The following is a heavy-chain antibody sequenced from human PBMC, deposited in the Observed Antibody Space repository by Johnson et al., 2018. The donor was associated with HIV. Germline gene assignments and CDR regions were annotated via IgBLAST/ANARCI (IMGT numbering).Heavy chain of an antibody. CDR2: IYSGGST. J-gene: IGHJ3*02. V-gene: IGHV3-66*02. CDR1: GFTFDDYG. Sequence: VQLVESGGGVVRPGGSLRLSCAASGFTFDDYGMSWVRQAPGKGLEWVSVIYSGGSTYYADSVKGRFTIFRDNSKNTVYLQINSLRAEDTAMYYCARAVARGQWLANGYIWGQGTMVTVSS. D-gene: IGHD6-19*01. CDR3: ARAVARGQWLANGYI.